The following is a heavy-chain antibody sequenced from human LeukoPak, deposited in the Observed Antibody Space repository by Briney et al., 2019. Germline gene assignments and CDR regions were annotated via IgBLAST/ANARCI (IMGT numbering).Heavy chain of an antibody. CDR3: ARGPAYYFDY. V-gene: IGHV4-39*01. CDR1: GGSISSSYYY. J-gene: IGHJ4*02. CDR2: IYYSGST. Sequence: PSETLSLTCTVSGGSISSSYYYWGWIRQPPGKGLEWIGSIYYSGSTYYNPSLKSRVTISVDTSKNQFSLKLRSVTAADTAVYYCARGPAYYFDYWGQGTLVTVS.